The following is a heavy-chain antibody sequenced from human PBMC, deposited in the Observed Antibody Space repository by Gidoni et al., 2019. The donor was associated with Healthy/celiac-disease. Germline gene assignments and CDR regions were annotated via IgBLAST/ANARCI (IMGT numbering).Heavy chain of an antibody. CDR3: AKGDSSGWYNTPFDY. CDR1: GFTFDDYA. CDR2: ISWNSGSI. Sequence: EVQLVESEGGLVQPGRSLRLSCAASGFTFDDYAMHWVRQAPGKGLEWVSGISWNSGSIGYADSVKGRFTISRDNAKNSLYLQMNSLRAEDTALYYCAKGDSSGWYNTPFDYWGQGTLVTVSS. V-gene: IGHV3-9*01. D-gene: IGHD6-19*01. J-gene: IGHJ4*02.